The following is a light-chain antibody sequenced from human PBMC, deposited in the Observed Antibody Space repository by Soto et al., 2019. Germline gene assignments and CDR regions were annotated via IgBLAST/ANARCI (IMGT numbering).Light chain of an antibody. CDR2: DAS. CDR1: HSSSSW. J-gene: IGKJ1*01. CDR3: QQYNSYSWT. V-gene: IGKV1-5*01. Sequence: DIQMTQCPSTLSASVGDRSTITCGASHSSSSWLAWYQQKPGKAPKLLIYDASSLESGVTSRFSGSGSGTEFTLTISSLQPDDFATYYCQQYNSYSWTFGPGTQVDIK.